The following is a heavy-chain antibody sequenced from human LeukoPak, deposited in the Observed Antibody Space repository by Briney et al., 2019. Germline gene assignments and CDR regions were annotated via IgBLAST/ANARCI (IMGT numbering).Heavy chain of an antibody. J-gene: IGHJ4*02. Sequence: GGSLRLSCAASGFTVSSNYMTWVRQAPGQGLEWVSVIYFGGTTYYADSVKGRFTISRDNSKNTAYLQMNSLRVEDTAVYYCARGDGVYVYWGQGTLVTVSS. CDR3: ARGDGVYVY. V-gene: IGHV3-53*01. CDR1: GFTVSSNY. CDR2: IYFGGTT. D-gene: IGHD5/OR15-5a*01.